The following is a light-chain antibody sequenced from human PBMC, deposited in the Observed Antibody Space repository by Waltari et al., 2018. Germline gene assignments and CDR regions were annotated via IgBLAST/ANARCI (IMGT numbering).Light chain of an antibody. CDR2: AAS. V-gene: IGKV1-39*01. CDR1: QGISTS. Sequence: DIQMTKSPSSLSASVGDRVTITCRASQGISTSLNWYQHQPGKAPKLLIYAASRLQSGVPSRFSGSGSETDFTLTISSLQLEDFATYYCQQSFNMRTFGQGTKVEVK. CDR3: QQSFNMRT. J-gene: IGKJ1*01.